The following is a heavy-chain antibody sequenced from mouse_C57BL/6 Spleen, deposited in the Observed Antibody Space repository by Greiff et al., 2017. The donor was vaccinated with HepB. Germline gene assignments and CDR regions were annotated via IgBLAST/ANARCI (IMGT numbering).Heavy chain of an antibody. J-gene: IGHJ3*01. D-gene: IGHD2-4*01. Sequence: QVQLKQPGAELVKPGASVKLSCKASGYTFTSYWMQWVKQRPGQGLEWIGEIDPSDSYTNYNQKFKGKATLTVDTSSSTAYMQLSSLTSEDSAVYYCARTGQYDYDWFAYWGQGTLVTVSA. CDR2: IDPSDSYT. CDR1: GYTFTSYW. CDR3: ARTGQYDYDWFAY. V-gene: IGHV1-50*01.